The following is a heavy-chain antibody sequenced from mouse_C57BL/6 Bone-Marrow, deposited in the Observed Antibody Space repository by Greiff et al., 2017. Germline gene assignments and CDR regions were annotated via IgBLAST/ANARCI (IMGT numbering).Heavy chain of an antibody. CDR2: IDPADGET. Sequence: VQLQQSGAELVKPGASVKLSCTASGFNINDYYMHWVKQRTEQGLEWIGRIDPADGETKYAQKFQGKATITADTSSNTAYLQLSSLTSEDTSVYYCARRDHYCYFDVWGTGTTVTVSS. V-gene: IGHV14-2*01. D-gene: IGHD3-3*01. CDR1: GFNINDYY. J-gene: IGHJ1*03. CDR3: ARRDHYCYFDV.